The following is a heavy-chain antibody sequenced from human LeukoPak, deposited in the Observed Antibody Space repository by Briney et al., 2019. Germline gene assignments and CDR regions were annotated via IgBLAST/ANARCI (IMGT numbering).Heavy chain of an antibody. CDR1: GYTFTGYY. D-gene: IGHD6-19*01. V-gene: IGHV1-8*03. CDR2: MNPNSGNT. J-gene: IGHJ4*02. Sequence: ASVKVSCKASGYTFTGYYMHWVRQATGQGLEWMGWMNPNSGNTGCAQKFQGRVTITRNTSISTAYMELSSLRSEDTAVYYCARDFSSGWFNFDYWGQGTLVTVSS. CDR3: ARDFSSGWFNFDY.